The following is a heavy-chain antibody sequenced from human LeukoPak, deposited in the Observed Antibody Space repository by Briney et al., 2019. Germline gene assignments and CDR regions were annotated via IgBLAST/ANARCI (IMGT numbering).Heavy chain of an antibody. D-gene: IGHD2-15*01. CDR1: GYTFTSYS. CDR2: ISAYNGNT. V-gene: IGHV1-18*01. J-gene: IGHJ4*02. Sequence: ASVKVSCKASGYTFTSYSISWVRQAPGQGLEWMGWISAYNGNTIYAQKVKGRVTMTTDTSTSTAYMDLRSLKSDDTAVYYCARASYCSGGSCYSDYWGQGTLVTISS. CDR3: ARASYCSGGSCYSDY.